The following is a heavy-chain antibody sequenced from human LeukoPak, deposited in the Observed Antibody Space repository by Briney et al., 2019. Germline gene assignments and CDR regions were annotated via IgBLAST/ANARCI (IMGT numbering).Heavy chain of an antibody. Sequence: PSETLSLTCTVSGGSISSYYWSWIRQPPGKGLEGIGYIYYSGSTNYNPSLKSRVTISVDTSKNQFSLKLSSVTAADTAVYYCARAIWYYGSLPDYWGQGTLVTVSS. CDR3: ARAIWYYGSLPDY. CDR1: GGSISSYY. V-gene: IGHV4-59*01. D-gene: IGHD3-10*01. J-gene: IGHJ4*02. CDR2: IYYSGST.